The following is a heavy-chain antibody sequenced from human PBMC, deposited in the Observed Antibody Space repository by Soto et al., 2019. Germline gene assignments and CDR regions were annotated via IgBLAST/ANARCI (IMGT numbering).Heavy chain of an antibody. CDR1: GGSISSGGYY. CDR2: IYYSGST. CDR3: ARDLAYDSSGYYILGY. J-gene: IGHJ4*02. Sequence: QVQLQESGPGLVKPSQTLSLTCTVSGGSISSGGYYWSWIRQHPGKGLEWIGYIYYSGSTYYNPSLKSRVTISVHTSRNQFSLKLRSVTAADTAVYYCARDLAYDSSGYYILGYWGQGTLVTVSS. D-gene: IGHD3-22*01. V-gene: IGHV4-31*03.